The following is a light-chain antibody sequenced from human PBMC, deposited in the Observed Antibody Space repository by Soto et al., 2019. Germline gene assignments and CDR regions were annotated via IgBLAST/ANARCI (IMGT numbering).Light chain of an antibody. Sequence: QSVLTQPPSVSGAPGQRVTISCTGSSSNIGAGYDVHWYQQLPGTAPKLLIYGNSNRPSGVPDRFSGSKSGTSASLAITGLQAEDEADFYCQSYDSLLRRVFGGGTKLTVL. CDR2: GNS. CDR1: SSNIGAGYD. V-gene: IGLV1-40*01. J-gene: IGLJ2*01. CDR3: QSYDSLLRRV.